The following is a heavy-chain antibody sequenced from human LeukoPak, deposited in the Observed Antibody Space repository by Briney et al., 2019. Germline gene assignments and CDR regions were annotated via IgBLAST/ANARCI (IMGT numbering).Heavy chain of an antibody. CDR2: ISSSSSTI. J-gene: IGHJ4*02. CDR3: ARGIEGATY. CDR1: GFTFSSYA. D-gene: IGHD1-26*01. V-gene: IGHV3-48*04. Sequence: GGSLRLSCAASGFTFSSYAMSWVRQAPGKGLEWVSYISSSSSTIYYADSVKGRFTISRDNAKNSLYLQMNSLRAEDTAVYYCARGIEGATYWGQGTLVTVSS.